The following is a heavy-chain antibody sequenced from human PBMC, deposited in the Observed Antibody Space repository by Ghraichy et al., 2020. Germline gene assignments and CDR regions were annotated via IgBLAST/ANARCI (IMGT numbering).Heavy chain of an antibody. Sequence: SQTLSLTCTVSGASVSRYYWSWVRQPAGKGLEWIGRTYISGSSDYNPSLKSRVTMSLDTFKNQISLNLGSVTAADTAVCFCARYFYDTSGLGDYGMDVWGQGTTVTVAS. V-gene: IGHV4-4*07. J-gene: IGHJ6*02. CDR1: GASVSRYY. CDR3: ARYFYDTSGLGDYGMDV. CDR2: TYISGSS. D-gene: IGHD3-22*01.